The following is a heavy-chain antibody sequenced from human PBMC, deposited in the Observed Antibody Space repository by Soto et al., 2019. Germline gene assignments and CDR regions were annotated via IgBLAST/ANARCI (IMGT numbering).Heavy chain of an antibody. CDR1: GGSISSSSYY. V-gene: IGHV4-39*01. CDR2: IYYSGST. CDR3: ASHDYGDHVDYAFDI. D-gene: IGHD4-17*01. J-gene: IGHJ3*02. Sequence: QLQLQESGPGLVKPSETLSLTCTVSGGSISSSSYYWGWIRQPPGKGLEWIGSIYYSGSTYYNPSLKSRVTISVDTSKNQFSLKLSSVTAADTAVYYCASHDYGDHVDYAFDIWGQGTMVTVSS.